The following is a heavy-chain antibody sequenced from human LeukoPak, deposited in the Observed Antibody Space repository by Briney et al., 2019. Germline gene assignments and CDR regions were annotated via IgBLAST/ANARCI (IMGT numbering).Heavy chain of an antibody. CDR2: IGYDGSNK. CDR3: ARARLIAAAGTLSAFDI. V-gene: IGHV3-33*01. CDR1: GFPFSSYG. Sequence: PGRSLRLSCAASGFPFSSYGMHWVRQAPGKGLEWVAVIGYDGSNKYYADSVKGRFTISRDNSKNTLYLQMNSLRAEDTAVYYCARARLIAAAGTLSAFDIWGQGTMVTVSS. J-gene: IGHJ3*02. D-gene: IGHD6-13*01.